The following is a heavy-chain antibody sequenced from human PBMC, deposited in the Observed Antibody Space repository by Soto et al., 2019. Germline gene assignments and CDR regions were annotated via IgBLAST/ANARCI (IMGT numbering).Heavy chain of an antibody. D-gene: IGHD3-22*01. J-gene: IGHJ4*02. Sequence: PGESLRISCKGAGYSFTSYWISWVRQMPGKGLEWMGRIDPSDSYTNSSPSFQGHVTISADKSIRTAYLQWSSLKASDTAMYYCASSLFSYYYDSSGYYTDYWGQGTLVTVSS. CDR1: GYSFTSYW. CDR2: IDPSDSYT. V-gene: IGHV5-10-1*01. CDR3: ASSLFSYYYDSSGYYTDY.